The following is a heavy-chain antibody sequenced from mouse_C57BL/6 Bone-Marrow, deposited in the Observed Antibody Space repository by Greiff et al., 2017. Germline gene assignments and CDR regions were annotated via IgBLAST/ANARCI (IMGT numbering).Heavy chain of an antibody. CDR2: IDPENGDT. D-gene: IGHD2-2*01. V-gene: IGHV14-4*01. CDR3: TTGYYYAMDY. Sequence: VQLKQSGAELVRPGASVKLSCTASGFNIKDDYMHWVKRRPEQGLEWIGWIDPENGDTEYASKFQGKATITADTSSNTAYLQLSSLTSEDTAVYYCTTGYYYAMDYWGQGTSVTVSS. CDR1: GFNIKDDY. J-gene: IGHJ4*01.